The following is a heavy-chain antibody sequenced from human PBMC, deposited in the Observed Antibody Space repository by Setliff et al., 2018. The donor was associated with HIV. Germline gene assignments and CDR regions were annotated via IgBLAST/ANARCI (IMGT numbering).Heavy chain of an antibody. Sequence: PSETLSLTCSVSGASVSRSFYYWGWIRQSPREGLEWIASVFYSGRTYYNPSLKSRATISVDASKNQFSLRLISVTAADTAMYYCARHDFWSGYHNWFGPWGQGTLVTVSS. CDR2: VFYSGRT. CDR3: ARHDFWSGYHNWFGP. V-gene: IGHV4-39*01. J-gene: IGHJ5*02. D-gene: IGHD3-3*01. CDR1: GASVSRSFYY.